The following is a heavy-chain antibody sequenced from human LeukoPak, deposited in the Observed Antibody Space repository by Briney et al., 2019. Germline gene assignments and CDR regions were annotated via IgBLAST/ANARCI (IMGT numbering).Heavy chain of an antibody. Sequence: GGSLGLSCAASGFTFSSYAMSWVRQAPGKGLEWVSAISGGGGSTYYADSVKGRFTISRDNSKNTLYLQMNSLRAEDTAVYYCAKDRYYASGSSYGNAFDIWGQGTMVTVSS. CDR2: ISGGGGST. CDR1: GFTFSSYA. CDR3: AKDRYYASGSSYGNAFDI. J-gene: IGHJ3*02. D-gene: IGHD3-10*01. V-gene: IGHV3-23*01.